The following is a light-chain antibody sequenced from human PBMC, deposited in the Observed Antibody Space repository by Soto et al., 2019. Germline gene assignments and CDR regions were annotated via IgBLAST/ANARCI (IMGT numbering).Light chain of an antibody. CDR1: SSNIGAGYG. Sequence: QSVLTQPPSVSGAPGQKVTISCTGSSSNIGAGYGVHWYQQLPGTAPKLLIYGNSNRPSGVPDRFSGSKSDTSASLAITGLQAEDEADYYCRSYDSSLSGVVFGGGTKVTVL. CDR2: GNS. V-gene: IGLV1-40*01. CDR3: RSYDSSLSGVV. J-gene: IGLJ2*01.